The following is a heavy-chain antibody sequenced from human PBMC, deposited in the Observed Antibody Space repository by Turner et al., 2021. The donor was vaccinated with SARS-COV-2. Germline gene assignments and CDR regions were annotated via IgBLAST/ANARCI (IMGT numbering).Heavy chain of an antibody. D-gene: IGHD2-8*01. CDR2: IYYSGST. CDR1: GGSISSGDYY. Sequence: QVQLQESGPGLVKPSQTLSLTCTVSGGSISSGDYYWSWIRQPPGKGLEWIGYIYYSGSTYYNPSLKSRVTISVDTSKNQFSLKLSSVTAADTAGYYCARVVVLRRAYFDYWGQGTLVTVSS. V-gene: IGHV4-30-4*01. J-gene: IGHJ4*02. CDR3: ARVVVLRRAYFDY.